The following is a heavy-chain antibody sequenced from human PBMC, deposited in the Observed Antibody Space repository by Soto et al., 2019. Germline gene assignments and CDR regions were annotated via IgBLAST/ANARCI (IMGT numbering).Heavy chain of an antibody. D-gene: IGHD3-10*01. CDR3: AREFAPGSPNYDY. CDR1: GFTFSNYA. J-gene: IGHJ4*02. Sequence: EVQLLESAGGLEQPGGSLRLSCAASGFTFSNYAMSWVRQAPGKGLEWVSTFTRSGNTYYADSVKGRFTISRHNSKNTLYLQRDSLRAEDTAVYYWAREFAPGSPNYDYWGLGTLVTVSS. CDR2: FTRSGNT. V-gene: IGHV3-23*01.